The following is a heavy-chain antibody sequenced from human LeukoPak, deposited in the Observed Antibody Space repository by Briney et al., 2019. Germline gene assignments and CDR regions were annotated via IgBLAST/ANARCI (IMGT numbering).Heavy chain of an antibody. V-gene: IGHV3-30*18. D-gene: IGHD1-26*01. Sequence: GGSLRLSCAASGFTFSSYGMHWVRQAPGKGLEWVAVISYDGSNKYYADSVKGRFTISRDNSKNTPYLQMNSLRAEDTAVYYCAKSGGSSTYYYYYGMDVWGQGTTVTVSS. J-gene: IGHJ6*02. CDR1: GFTFSSYG. CDR3: AKSGGSSTYYYYYGMDV. CDR2: ISYDGSNK.